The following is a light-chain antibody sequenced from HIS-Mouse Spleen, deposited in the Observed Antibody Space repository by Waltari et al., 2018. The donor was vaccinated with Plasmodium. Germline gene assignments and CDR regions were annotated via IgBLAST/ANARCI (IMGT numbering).Light chain of an antibody. CDR3: CSYAGSYTVV. V-gene: IGLV2-11*01. Sequence: QSALTQPRSVSGSPGQSVTLSGTGTSSYVGCYDFVSWYQQPPGKAPNLMIYDFTKRPSGVPDRFSGSKSGNTASLTISGLQAEDEADYYCCSYAGSYTVVFGGGTKLTVL. CDR1: SSYVGCYDF. J-gene: IGLJ2*01. CDR2: DFT.